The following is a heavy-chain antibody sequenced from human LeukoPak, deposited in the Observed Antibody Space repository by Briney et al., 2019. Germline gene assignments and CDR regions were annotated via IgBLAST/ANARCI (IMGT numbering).Heavy chain of an antibody. J-gene: IGHJ4*02. CDR1: GYIFTSYW. Sequence: GESLKISCKTSGYIFTSYWIGWVRQMPGKGLEWLGIIYPSDSDTRYSPSFQGQVTISADKSISTAYPQWSSLKASDTAMYYCGRCGAGFDHWGQGTLVTVSS. CDR2: IYPSDSDT. CDR3: GRCGAGFDH. V-gene: IGHV5-51*01. D-gene: IGHD6-19*01.